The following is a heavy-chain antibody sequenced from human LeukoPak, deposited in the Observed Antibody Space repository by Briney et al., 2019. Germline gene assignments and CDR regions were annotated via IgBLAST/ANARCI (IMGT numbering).Heavy chain of an antibody. V-gene: IGHV3-30*18. CDR2: ISYDGSNK. D-gene: IGHD3-3*01. CDR1: GFTSSSYW. Sequence: PGGSLRLSCEASGFTSSSYWMTWVRQAPGKGLEWVAVISYDGSNKYYADSVKGRFTISRDNSKNTLYLQMNSLRAEDTAVYYCAKDSRDFWSGYTTYYGMDVWGQGTTVTVSS. J-gene: IGHJ6*02. CDR3: AKDSRDFWSGYTTYYGMDV.